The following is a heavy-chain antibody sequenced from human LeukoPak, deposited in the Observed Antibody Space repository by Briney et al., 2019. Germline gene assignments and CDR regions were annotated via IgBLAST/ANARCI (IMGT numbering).Heavy chain of an antibody. V-gene: IGHV3-23*01. CDR2: IDVSGDNT. CDR1: GFAFSNYA. CDR3: TKGHLYYFDY. J-gene: IGHJ4*02. Sequence: GGSLRLSCAASGFAFSNYAMSWVRQAPGKGLEWVSAIDVSGDNTYYADSVKGRFTISRDNSKNTVYLQMNSLRAEDTAIYYCTKGHLYYFDYWGQGALVTVSS.